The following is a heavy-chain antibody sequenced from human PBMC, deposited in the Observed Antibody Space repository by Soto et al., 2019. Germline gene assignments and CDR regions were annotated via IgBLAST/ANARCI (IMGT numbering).Heavy chain of an antibody. Sequence: SETLSLTCTVSGGPMSSFYWTWIRQPPGKGLEWIGYIYHSGSTNYNPSLRSRLTISVDRSKNQFSLKLSSVTAADTAIYYCARDCHALGYFFDYWGQGAPVTVSS. J-gene: IGHJ4*02. D-gene: IGHD6-25*01. CDR3: ARDCHALGYFFDY. CDR1: GGPMSSFY. CDR2: IYHSGST. V-gene: IGHV4-59*12.